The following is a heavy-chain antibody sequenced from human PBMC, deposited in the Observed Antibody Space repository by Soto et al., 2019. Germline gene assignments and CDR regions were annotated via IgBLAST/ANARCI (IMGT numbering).Heavy chain of an antibody. CDR2: IKSKTDGGTT. J-gene: IGHJ6*02. CDR3: TIQTAMVRGHYYYYGMDV. V-gene: IGHV3-15*07. Sequence: PGGSLRLSCAASGFTFSNAWMNWVRQAPGKGLEWVGRIKSKTDGGTTDYAAPVKGRFTISRDDSKNKLYLQMNSLKTEDTAVYYCTIQTAMVRGHYYYYGMDVWGQGTTVTVSS. CDR1: GFTFSNAW. D-gene: IGHD3-10*01.